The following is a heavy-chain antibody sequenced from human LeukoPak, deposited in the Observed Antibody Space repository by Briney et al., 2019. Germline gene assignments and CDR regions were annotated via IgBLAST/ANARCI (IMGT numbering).Heavy chain of an antibody. Sequence: GGSLRLSCAASGFTFSNYAMSWVRQAPGKGLEWVSVISGSGGRTYYADSVKGRFTISRDNSRNTVYLQMNSLRAEDTAVYYCARETVRGVEYYFDYWGQGTLVTVSS. V-gene: IGHV3-23*01. CDR2: ISGSGGRT. D-gene: IGHD3-10*01. J-gene: IGHJ4*02. CDR3: ARETVRGVEYYFDY. CDR1: GFTFSNYA.